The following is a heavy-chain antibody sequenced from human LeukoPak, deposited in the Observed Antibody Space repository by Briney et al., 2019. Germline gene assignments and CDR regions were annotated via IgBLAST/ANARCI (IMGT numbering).Heavy chain of an antibody. J-gene: IGHJ3*02. D-gene: IGHD3-22*01. Sequence: TLSLTCTVSGGSISSGDYYWSWIRQPPGKGLEWIGYIYYSGSTYYNPSLKSRVTISVDTSKNRFSLNLSSVTAGDKGVYYCAPHSSGFDSGNDSFDIWGQGTKVHGSS. CDR2: IYYSGST. V-gene: IGHV4-30-4*08. CDR3: APHSSGFDSGNDSFDI. CDR1: GGSISSGDYY.